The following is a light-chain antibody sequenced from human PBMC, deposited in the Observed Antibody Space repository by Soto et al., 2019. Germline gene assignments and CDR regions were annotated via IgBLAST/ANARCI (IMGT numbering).Light chain of an antibody. Sequence: QSALTQPASVSGSPGQSITISCTGTSSEVGGYNYVSWYQQHPGKAPKLMIYDVSNRPSGVSSRLSASKSVNTASLTISGLQAEDEAHYYCSSYTTSSTLVVFGGRTKLTVL. CDR2: DVS. V-gene: IGLV2-14*01. CDR3: SSYTTSSTLVV. CDR1: SSEVGGYNY. J-gene: IGLJ2*01.